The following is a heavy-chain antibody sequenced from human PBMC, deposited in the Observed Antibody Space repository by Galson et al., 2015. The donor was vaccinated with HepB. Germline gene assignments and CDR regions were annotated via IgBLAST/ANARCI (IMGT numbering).Heavy chain of an antibody. CDR2: INPNSGGT. CDR1: GYTFTGYY. D-gene: IGHD2-21*02. CDR3: ARDGEYCGGDCYSFAFDI. J-gene: IGHJ3*02. Sequence: SVKVSCKASGYTFTGYYMHWVRQAPGQGLEWMGRINPNSGGTNYAQKFRGRVTMTRDTSISTAYMELSRLRSDDTAVYYCARDGEYCGGDCYSFAFDIWGQGTMVTVSS. V-gene: IGHV1-2*06.